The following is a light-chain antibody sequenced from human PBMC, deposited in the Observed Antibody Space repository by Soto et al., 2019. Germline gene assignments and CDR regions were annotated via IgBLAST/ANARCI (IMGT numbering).Light chain of an antibody. Sequence: QSVLTQPASVSGSLGQSITISCTGTSSDVGAYNYVSWYQQHPDKAPKLLIFEVTNRPSGVSGRFSGSKSGITASLTISGLQAEDEADYYCCSYGSSSTFVFGTGTKLTVL. CDR3: CSYGSSSTFV. CDR2: EVT. J-gene: IGLJ1*01. V-gene: IGLV2-14*01. CDR1: SSDVGAYNY.